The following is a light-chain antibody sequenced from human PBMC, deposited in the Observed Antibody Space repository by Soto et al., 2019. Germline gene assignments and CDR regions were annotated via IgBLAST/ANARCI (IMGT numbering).Light chain of an antibody. J-gene: IGKJ4*01. Sequence: EILLTQSPGTLSLSPGDRATLSCRASQSLSNTFLAWYQQKPGQTPRLLISGASITATDIPDRFSGSGSGTDFDLTISRLEPEDCAVYFCQQYGRLPLSFGGGTRVEIK. CDR2: GAS. CDR1: QSLSNTF. CDR3: QQYGRLPLS. V-gene: IGKV3-20*01.